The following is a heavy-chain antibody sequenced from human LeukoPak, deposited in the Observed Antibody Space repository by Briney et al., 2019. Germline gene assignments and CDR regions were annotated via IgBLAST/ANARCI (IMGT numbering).Heavy chain of an antibody. Sequence: PSGTLSLTCTVSGGSISSYYWSWIRQPPGKGLEWIGYIYYSGSTKYNPSLKSRVTISVDTSKNQFSLKLSSVTAADTAVYYCARGEYSGTYYHYWGQGTLVTVSS. J-gene: IGHJ4*02. V-gene: IGHV4-59*01. CDR1: GGSISSYY. CDR3: ARGEYSGTYYHY. D-gene: IGHD1-26*01. CDR2: IYYSGST.